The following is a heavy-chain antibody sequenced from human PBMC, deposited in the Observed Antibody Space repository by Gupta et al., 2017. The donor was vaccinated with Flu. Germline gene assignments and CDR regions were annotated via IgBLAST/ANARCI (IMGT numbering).Heavy chain of an antibody. V-gene: IGHV4-59*01. Sequence: QVQLQESGPGLVKASETLSLTCTVSGGSIGGYYWGWIRQPPGKGLEWIGYIYFRGNTNYNPSLQSRVTMSVDKSKNQFSLNLRSVTAADTAVYYCAKLEYLSDWLGKKWFDPWGQGILVTVSS. CDR3: AKLEYLSDWLGKKWFDP. D-gene: IGHD3-10*01. J-gene: IGHJ5*02. CDR2: IYFRGNT. CDR1: GGSIGGYY.